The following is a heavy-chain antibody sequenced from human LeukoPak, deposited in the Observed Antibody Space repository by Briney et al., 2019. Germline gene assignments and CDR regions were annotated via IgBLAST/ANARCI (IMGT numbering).Heavy chain of an antibody. CDR2: ISGSGGST. CDR1: GFTFSSYA. D-gene: IGHD3-16*01. J-gene: IGHJ4*02. CDR3: ARDFMRLGVGNYFDY. Sequence: GGSLRLSCAASGFTFSSYAMSWVRQAPGKGLEWVSAISGSGGSTYYADSVKGRFTISRDNSKNTLYLQMNSLRAEDTAVYYCARDFMRLGVGNYFDYWGQGTLVTVSS. V-gene: IGHV3-23*01.